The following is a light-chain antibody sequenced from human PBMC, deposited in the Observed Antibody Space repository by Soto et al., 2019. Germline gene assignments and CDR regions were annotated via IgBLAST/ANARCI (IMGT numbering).Light chain of an antibody. CDR1: QSVRSN. J-gene: IGKJ1*01. CDR3: QQYGSSGT. V-gene: IGKV3-15*01. Sequence: EILMTQSPATLSVSPGERATLSCRASQSVRSNLAWYQQKPGQAPRLLIYGASTRATDIPARFSGSGSGTDFTLTISRLEPEDFAVYYCQQYGSSGTFGQGTKWIS. CDR2: GAS.